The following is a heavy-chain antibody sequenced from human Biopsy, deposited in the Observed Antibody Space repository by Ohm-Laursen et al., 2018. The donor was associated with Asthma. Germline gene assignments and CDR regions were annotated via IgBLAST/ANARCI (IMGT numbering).Heavy chain of an antibody. J-gene: IGHJ4*02. D-gene: IGHD2-2*01. CDR2: INSVFGTT. CDR3: ARKAGSCISRTCYSLDF. CDR1: GGTFNTYV. Sequence: SSVKVSCKSLGGTFNTYVIGWGRQAPGQGLEWMGGINSVFGTTTYPQNFQDRVTITADDSTSTVYMELSSLRSEDTAVYYCARKAGSCISRTCYSLDFWGQGTLVPVSS. V-gene: IGHV1-69*01.